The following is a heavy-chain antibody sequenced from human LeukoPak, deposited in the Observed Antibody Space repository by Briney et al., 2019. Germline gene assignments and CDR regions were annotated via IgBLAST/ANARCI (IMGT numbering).Heavy chain of an antibody. V-gene: IGHV3-23*01. CDR1: GFTFSNYW. D-gene: IGHD3-9*01. CDR2: ISLNDGST. CDR3: AKAMTSSTYYFDS. J-gene: IGHJ4*02. Sequence: PGGSLRLSCAASGFTFSNYWMHWVRQAPGKGLEWVSVISLNDGSTYYADSVRGRFTISRDNSKNTLFLQMNGLRAEDTAIYYCAKAMTSSTYYFDSWGQGTLVTVSS.